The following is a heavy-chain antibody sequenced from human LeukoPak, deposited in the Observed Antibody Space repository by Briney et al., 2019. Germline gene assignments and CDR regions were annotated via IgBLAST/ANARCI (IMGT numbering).Heavy chain of an antibody. J-gene: IGHJ4*02. Sequence: PSETLSLTCTVSGGSISSYYWSWIRQPPGKGLERIGYIYYSGSSGSTNYNPSLKSRVTISVDTSKNQFSLKLSSVTAADTAVYYCARGTQTAAAVTDYWGQGTLVTVSS. D-gene: IGHD6-13*01. V-gene: IGHV4-59*01. CDR2: IYYSGSSGST. CDR3: ARGTQTAAAVTDY. CDR1: GGSISSYY.